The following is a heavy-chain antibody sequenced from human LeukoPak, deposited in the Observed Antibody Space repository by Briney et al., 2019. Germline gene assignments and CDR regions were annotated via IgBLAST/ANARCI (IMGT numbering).Heavy chain of an antibody. CDR2: IWYDGSNK. CDR3: ARDYCSSTSCYEWN. CDR1: GFTFSTYG. J-gene: IGHJ4*02. V-gene: IGHV3-33*01. Sequence: GGSLRLSCAASGFTFSTYGMHWVRQAPGNGLEWVAFIWYDGSNKYYADSVKGRFTISRDNSKNTLYLQMNSLRAEDTAVYYCARDYCSSTSCYEWNWGQGTLVTVSS. D-gene: IGHD2-2*01.